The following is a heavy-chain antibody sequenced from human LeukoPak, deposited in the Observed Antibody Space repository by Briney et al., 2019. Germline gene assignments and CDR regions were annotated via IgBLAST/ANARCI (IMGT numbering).Heavy chain of an antibody. V-gene: IGHV4-30-4*07. CDR3: FRGVTRGYIYAD. CDR2: VFTTGTT. Sequence: SETLSLTCVVSGGSVSSGGYSWWWVRQAPGKGLEWIGYVFTTGTTYYNPSLNSRVTISLDMSKNQFSLKLRSVTAADTAVYFCFRGVTRGYIYADWGQGTLVTVSS. CDR1: GGSVSSGGYS. D-gene: IGHD5-18*01. J-gene: IGHJ4*02.